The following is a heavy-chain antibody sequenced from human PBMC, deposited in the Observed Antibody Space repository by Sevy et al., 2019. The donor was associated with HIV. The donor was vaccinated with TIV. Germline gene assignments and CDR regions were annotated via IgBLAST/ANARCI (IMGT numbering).Heavy chain of an antibody. D-gene: IGHD3-22*01. J-gene: IGHJ4*02. CDR2: INPNSGGT. V-gene: IGHV1-2*02. CDR1: GYTFTGYY. CDR3: ARDLSYDSSGYYPDY. Sequence: ASVKVSCKASGYTFTGYYMHWVRQTPGQGLEWMGWINPNSGGTNYAQKFQGRVTMTRDTSISTAYMELSRLRSDDTAVYYCARDLSYDSSGYYPDYWGQGTLVTVSS.